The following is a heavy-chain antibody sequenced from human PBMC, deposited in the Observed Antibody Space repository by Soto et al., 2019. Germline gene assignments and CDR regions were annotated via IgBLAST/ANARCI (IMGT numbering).Heavy chain of an antibody. CDR1: GYSFTSYE. CDR2: MNPNSGES. D-gene: IGHD7-27*01. V-gene: IGHV1-8*01. CDR3: ATLLGEAFDV. Sequence: VQLVQSGAEVQKPGASVRVSCKASGYSFTSYEINWVRQATGQGPEWIGWMNPNSGESGYSQKFQGRVTMTRNTSISTAYMQLSRLKSDDSAVYYCATLLGEAFDVWGQGTTVTVSS. J-gene: IGHJ3*01.